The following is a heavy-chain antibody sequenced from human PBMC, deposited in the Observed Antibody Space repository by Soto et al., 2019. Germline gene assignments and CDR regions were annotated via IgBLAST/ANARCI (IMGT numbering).Heavy chain of an antibody. CDR2: IYHSVST. CDR3: ARTPDI. Sequence: SETLSLTCAVSGGSISSGGYSWGWIRQPPGKGLEWIGYIYHSVSTYYNPSLKSRVTISVDRSKNQFSLMLCFVAAADTAVYYCARTPDIWGQGTMVTVSS. CDR1: GGSISSGGYS. J-gene: IGHJ3*02. V-gene: IGHV4-30-2*01.